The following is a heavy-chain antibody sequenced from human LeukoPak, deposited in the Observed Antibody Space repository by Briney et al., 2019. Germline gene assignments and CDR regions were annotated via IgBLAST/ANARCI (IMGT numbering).Heavy chain of an antibody. CDR2: ISGSGGST. CDR3: AKAGSSGYYYFDY. V-gene: IGHV3-23*01. Sequence: GGSLRLSCAASGFTSSSYAMSWVRQAPGKGLEWVSAISGSGGSTYYADSVKGRFTISRDNSKNTLYLQMNSLRAEDTAVYYCAKAGSSGYYYFDYWGQGTLVTVSS. J-gene: IGHJ4*02. CDR1: GFTSSSYA. D-gene: IGHD6-19*01.